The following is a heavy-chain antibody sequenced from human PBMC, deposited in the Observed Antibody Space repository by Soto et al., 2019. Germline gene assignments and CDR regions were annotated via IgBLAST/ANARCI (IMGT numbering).Heavy chain of an antibody. V-gene: IGHV3-11*01. CDR1: GFTSWDYD. J-gene: IGHJ3*02. Sequence: PGGSLRLSCAASGFTSWDYDMSWIRQAPGKGLEWVSYISRSGNTMYYGDYVEGRFTISRDNAENSVFLQMISLGAEDTAVYYCVREGRSSTSCNTGCAFDIWGQGTMVTVSS. D-gene: IGHD2-2*02. CDR3: VREGRSSTSCNTGCAFDI. CDR2: ISRSGNTM.